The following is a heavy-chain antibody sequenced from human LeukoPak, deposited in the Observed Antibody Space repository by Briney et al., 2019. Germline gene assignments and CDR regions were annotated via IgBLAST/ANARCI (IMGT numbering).Heavy chain of an antibody. J-gene: IGHJ3*02. Sequence: ASVKVSCKVSGYTLTELSMHWVRQAPGKGLEWMGGFDPEDGETIYAQKLQGRVTMTTDTSTSTAYMELRSLRSDDTAVYYCARPRNNYGDGHDAFDIWGQGTMVTVSS. V-gene: IGHV1-24*01. CDR2: FDPEDGET. CDR3: ARPRNNYGDGHDAFDI. D-gene: IGHD4-17*01. CDR1: GYTLTELS.